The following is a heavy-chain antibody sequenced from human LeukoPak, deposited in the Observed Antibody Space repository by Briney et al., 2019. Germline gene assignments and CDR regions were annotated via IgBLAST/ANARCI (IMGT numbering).Heavy chain of an antibody. D-gene: IGHD3-10*01. Sequence: ASVKVSCKASGYTFTGYYMHWVRQAPGQGLEWMGWINPNSGSTNYAQKFQGRVTMTRDTSISTAYMELSRLRSDDTAVYYCARDRMVRGVRSNGVPTNWFDPWGQGTLVTVSS. CDR1: GYTFTGYY. J-gene: IGHJ5*02. CDR3: ARDRMVRGVRSNGVPTNWFDP. CDR2: INPNSGST. V-gene: IGHV1-2*02.